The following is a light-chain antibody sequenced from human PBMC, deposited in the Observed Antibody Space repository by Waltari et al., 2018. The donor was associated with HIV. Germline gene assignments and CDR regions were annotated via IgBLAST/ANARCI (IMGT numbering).Light chain of an antibody. CDR1: ISDIGDSDS. CDR2: ELS. Sequence: QSALTQPASVSGSPGQSITISCTVSISDIGDSDSVSWYQQYPAKGPKLVLYELSKRHCGVSDRFSGSKSGNTASLAISGLQAEDEADYYCLLKIGSNTPIFGGGTKLTVL. CDR3: LLKIGSNTPI. V-gene: IGLV2-14*01. J-gene: IGLJ2*01.